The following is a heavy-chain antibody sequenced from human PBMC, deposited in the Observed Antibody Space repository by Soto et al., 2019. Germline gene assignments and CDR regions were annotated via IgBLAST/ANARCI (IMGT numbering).Heavy chain of an antibody. CDR3: AGRPRPSRTYSYGLTAYYNGMDV. V-gene: IGHV1-8*01. CDR1: GYTFTSYD. Sequence: VASVKVSCKASGYTFTSYDINWVRQATGQGLEGMGWMNRNSGNTGYAQKFQGRVTMTRNTSISTANMELSSLRSVNTAVYYCAGRPRPSRTYSYGLTAYYNGMDVWGQGTTVTVSS. CDR2: MNRNSGNT. J-gene: IGHJ6*02. D-gene: IGHD5-18*01.